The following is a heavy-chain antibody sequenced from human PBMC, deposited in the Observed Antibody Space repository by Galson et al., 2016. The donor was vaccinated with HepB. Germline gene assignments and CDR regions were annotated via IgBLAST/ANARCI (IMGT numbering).Heavy chain of an antibody. CDR1: GFSFSSSA. CDR3: ARDGYYYGSGSYGAATY. D-gene: IGHD3-10*01. Sequence: SLRLSCAASGFSFSSSAMHWVRQAPGKGLEWVAVISYHGSNKYYVDSVKGQFTISRDNSKNTLYLQMNSLRVEDTAMYYCARDGYYYGSGSYGAATYRGQGTPVTVSS. V-gene: IGHV3-30*04. J-gene: IGHJ4*02. CDR2: ISYHGSNK.